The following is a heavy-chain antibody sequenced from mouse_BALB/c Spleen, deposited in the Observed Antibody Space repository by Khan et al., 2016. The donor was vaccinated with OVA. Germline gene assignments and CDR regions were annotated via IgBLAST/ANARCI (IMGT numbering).Heavy chain of an antibody. V-gene: IGHV1-4*01. J-gene: IGHJ3*01. CDR3: VRDGAYYRNGGWFAY. CDR2: INPSNGYT. CDR1: GYTFTSYT. D-gene: IGHD2-14*01. Sequence: QVQLQQSGAELARPGASVKMSCKASGYTFTSYTIHWIKLRPGQGLEWIGYINPSNGYTNYNQKFKDKATLTADKSSTTAYMQLSSLTSDDSAVXNCVRDGAYYRNGGWFAYWGQGTLVTVSA.